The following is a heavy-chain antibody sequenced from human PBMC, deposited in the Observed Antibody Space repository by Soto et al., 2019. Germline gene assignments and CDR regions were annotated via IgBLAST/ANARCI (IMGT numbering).Heavy chain of an antibody. J-gene: IGHJ6*02. CDR2: IIGSGGTT. Sequence: EVQLLESGGGLVQPGGSLRLSCAASGFTFSNFAMSWVRQAPGKGLEWVSGIIGSGGTTYYADSVKGRFTISRDKSKATLDLQINSLRAEDTAIYYCARDGGYSFGPGNYYGMDVWGQGTTVTVSS. CDR1: GFTFSNFA. CDR3: ARDGGYSFGPGNYYGMDV. D-gene: IGHD5-18*01. V-gene: IGHV3-23*01.